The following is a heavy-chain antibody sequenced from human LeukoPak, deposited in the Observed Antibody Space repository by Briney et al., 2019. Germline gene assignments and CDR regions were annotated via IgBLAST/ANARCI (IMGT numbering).Heavy chain of an antibody. D-gene: IGHD3-9*01. CDR3: ATYYNIVTDYKVAGGY. Sequence: GGSLRLSCAASGFTFSSYTLSRVRQAPGKGLEWVANIDQDGSEKNYVGSVRGRFTISRDNAKNSLYLQMNSLRADDTAVYYCATYYNIVTDYKVAGGYWGQGTQVTVSS. CDR2: IDQDGSEK. J-gene: IGHJ4*02. CDR1: GFTFSSYT. V-gene: IGHV3-7*02.